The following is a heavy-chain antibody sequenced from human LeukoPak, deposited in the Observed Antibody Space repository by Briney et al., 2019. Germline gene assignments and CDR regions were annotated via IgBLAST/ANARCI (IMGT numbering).Heavy chain of an antibody. J-gene: IGHJ4*02. V-gene: IGHV1-8*01. CDR1: GYTFTSYD. CDR2: MNPNSGNT. D-gene: IGHD6-19*01. CDR3: ARGIAVAGTIRY. Sequence: GASVKVSCKASGYTFTSYDINWVRQATGQGLEWMGWMNPNSGNTGYAQKFQGRVTMTRNTSISTAYMELSSLRSEDTAVYYCARGIAVAGTIRYWGQGTLVTVSS.